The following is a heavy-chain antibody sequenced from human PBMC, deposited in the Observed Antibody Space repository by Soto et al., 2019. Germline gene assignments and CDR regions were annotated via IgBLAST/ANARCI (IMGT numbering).Heavy chain of an antibody. CDR2: MNPKSGGT. Sequence: ASVKVSCKASGYSFTDYHIHWLRQAAGQGLEWLGRMNPKSGGTSTAQKFQGWVTMTTDTSISTASMELTRLTSDDTAIYYCARGDSTDCSSGVCSFFYNHDMDVWGQGTTVTVSS. J-gene: IGHJ6*02. V-gene: IGHV1-2*04. D-gene: IGHD2-8*01. CDR3: ARGDSTDCSSGVCSFFYNHDMDV. CDR1: GYSFTDYH.